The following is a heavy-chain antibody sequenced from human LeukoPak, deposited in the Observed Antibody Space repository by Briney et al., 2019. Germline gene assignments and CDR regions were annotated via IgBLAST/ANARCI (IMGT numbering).Heavy chain of an antibody. CDR1: GFTFSSYW. J-gene: IGHJ4*02. CDR2: IEQNGREK. V-gene: IGHV3-7*01. Sequence: GGSLRLSCAASGFTFSSYWMTWVRQAPGQGLEWVANIEQNGREKNYVDSVKGRFTISRDNAKNSLYLQMNSLRAEDTAVYYCARDRDGLRGYFDYWGQGTLVTVSS. CDR3: ARDRDGLRGYFDY. D-gene: IGHD5-24*01.